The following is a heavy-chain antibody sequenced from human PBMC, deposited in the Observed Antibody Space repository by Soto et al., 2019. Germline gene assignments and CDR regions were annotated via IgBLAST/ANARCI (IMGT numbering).Heavy chain of an antibody. CDR1: GFTFSSYD. CDR2: ISSNSVRI. Sequence: GGSLRLSCAASGFTFSSYDISWVRQAPGKGLEWVSGISSNSVRIVYADSVKGRFTISRDNAKNSLYLQMNSLRPEDTALYYCTKARLWGGDGYNSYYYNAMDVWGQGTTVTVSS. J-gene: IGHJ6*02. CDR3: TKARLWGGDGYNSYYYNAMDV. V-gene: IGHV3-9*01. D-gene: IGHD3-16*01.